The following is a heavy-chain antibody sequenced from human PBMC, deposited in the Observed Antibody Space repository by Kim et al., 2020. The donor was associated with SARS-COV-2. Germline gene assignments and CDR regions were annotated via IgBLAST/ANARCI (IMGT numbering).Heavy chain of an antibody. V-gene: IGHV1-69*13. Sequence: SVKVSCKASGGTFSSYAISWVRQAPGQGLEWMGGIIPIFGTANYAQKFQGRVTITADESTSTAYMELSSLRSEDTAVYYCARGPYYYDSSGYYDYWGQGTLVTVSS. CDR1: GGTFSSYA. J-gene: IGHJ4*02. D-gene: IGHD3-22*01. CDR2: IIPIFGTA. CDR3: ARGPYYYDSSGYYDY.